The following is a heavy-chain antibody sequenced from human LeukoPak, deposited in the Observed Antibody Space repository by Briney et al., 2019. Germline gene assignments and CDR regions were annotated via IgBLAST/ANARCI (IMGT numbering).Heavy chain of an antibody. Sequence: GGSLGLSCAAAGFTFSSYEMIWVRKAPGKGLEWVSYISSSGSTIYYADSVKGRFTISRDNAKNSLYLQMNSLRAEDTAVYYCAELGITMIGGVWGKGTTVTISS. CDR2: ISSSGSTI. D-gene: IGHD3-10*02. J-gene: IGHJ6*04. CDR1: GFTFSSYE. CDR3: AELGITMIGGV. V-gene: IGHV3-48*03.